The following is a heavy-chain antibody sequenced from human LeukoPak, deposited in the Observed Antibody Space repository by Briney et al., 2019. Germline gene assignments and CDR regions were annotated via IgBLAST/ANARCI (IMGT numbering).Heavy chain of an antibody. CDR3: ARSPGGNARTWLDY. CDR2: TNGATGNT. V-gene: IGHV1-3*02. Sequence: GASVKVSCKASGYTFTNFALHWVRQAPGQRLEWMGWTNGATGNTRFSQDFQGRLTIAIDASASTAYIELSSLRSEDTAVYYCARSPGGNARTWLDYWGQGTLVTVSS. J-gene: IGHJ4*02. CDR1: GYTFTNFA. D-gene: IGHD4-23*01.